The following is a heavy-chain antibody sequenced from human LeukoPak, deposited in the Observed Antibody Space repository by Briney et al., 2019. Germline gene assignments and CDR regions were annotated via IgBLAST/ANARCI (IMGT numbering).Heavy chain of an antibody. CDR1: GGSISSYY. CDR2: IYYSGST. J-gene: IGHJ4*02. D-gene: IGHD4-23*01. Sequence: PSETLSLTCTVSGGSISSYYWSWIRQPPGKGLEWIGYIYYSGSTNYSPSLKSRVTISVDTSKNQFSLKLSSVTAADTAVYYCARQIYGGNSIDYWGRGTVVTVSS. CDR3: ARQIYGGNSIDY. V-gene: IGHV4-59*01.